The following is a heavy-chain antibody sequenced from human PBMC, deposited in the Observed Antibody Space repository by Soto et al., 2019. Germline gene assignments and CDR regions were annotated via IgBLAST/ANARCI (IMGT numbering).Heavy chain of an antibody. CDR3: ARSPYSVSYLAYFDY. CDR2: ISYDGSNK. CDR1: GFTFSSYG. D-gene: IGHD1-26*01. J-gene: IGHJ4*02. Sequence: QVQLVESGGGVVQPGRSLRLSCAASGFTFSSYGMHWVRQAPGKGLEWVAAISYDGSNKYYADSVKGRFTISRDNSKNPLYLQMNSLRAEDTAVYYFARSPYSVSYLAYFDYWGQGTLVTVSS. V-gene: IGHV3-30*03.